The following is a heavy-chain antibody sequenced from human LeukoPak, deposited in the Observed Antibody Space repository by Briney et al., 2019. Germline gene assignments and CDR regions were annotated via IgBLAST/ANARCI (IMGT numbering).Heavy chain of an antibody. D-gene: IGHD5-18*01. CDR2: IYHSGST. Sequence: SETLSLTCTVSGYSISSGYYWGWIRQPPGKGLEWIGSIYHSGSTYYNPSLKSRVTISVDTSKNQFSLKLSSVTAADTAVYYCAREGQRGYSYGGGVGYWGQGTLVTVSS. CDR1: GYSISSGYY. J-gene: IGHJ4*02. CDR3: AREGQRGYSYGGGVGY. V-gene: IGHV4-38-2*02.